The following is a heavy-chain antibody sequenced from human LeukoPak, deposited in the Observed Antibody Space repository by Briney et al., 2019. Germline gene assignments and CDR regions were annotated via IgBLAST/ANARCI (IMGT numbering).Heavy chain of an antibody. CDR3: ARDALGTMVRGVIGDMDV. Sequence: GGSLRLSCAASGFTFSSYGMHWVRQAPGKGLEWVAFIRYDGSNKYYADSVKGRFTISRDNSKNTLYLQMNSLRAEDTAVYYCARDALGTMVRGVIGDMDVWGQGTTVTVSS. CDR1: GFTFSSYG. V-gene: IGHV3-30*02. D-gene: IGHD3-10*01. CDR2: IRYDGSNK. J-gene: IGHJ6*02.